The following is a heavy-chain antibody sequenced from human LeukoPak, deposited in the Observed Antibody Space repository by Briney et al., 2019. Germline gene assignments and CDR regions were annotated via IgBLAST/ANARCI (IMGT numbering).Heavy chain of an antibody. Sequence: GGSLRLSCAASGFTFSDYYMSWIRQAPGKGLEWVSYISSSGSSIYYADSVKGRFTISRDNAKNSLYLQMNSLRAEDTAVYYCALVRGTGTNWFDPWGQGTLVTVSS. V-gene: IGHV3-11*01. CDR2: ISSSGSSI. CDR1: GFTFSDYY. CDR3: ALVRGTGTNWFDP. D-gene: IGHD3-10*01. J-gene: IGHJ5*02.